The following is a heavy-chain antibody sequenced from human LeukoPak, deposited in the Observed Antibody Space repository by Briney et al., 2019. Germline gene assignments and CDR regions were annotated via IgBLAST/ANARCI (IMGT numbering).Heavy chain of an antibody. CDR1: GYTFTGYY. Sequence: APVKVSCKASGYTFTGYYMHWVRQAPGQGLEWMGWINPNSGGTNYAQKFQGRVTMTRDTSISTAYMELSRLRSDDTAVYYCAIDSSGTNDAFDIWGQGTMVTVSS. V-gene: IGHV1-2*02. J-gene: IGHJ3*02. CDR3: AIDSSGTNDAFDI. CDR2: INPNSGGT. D-gene: IGHD3-22*01.